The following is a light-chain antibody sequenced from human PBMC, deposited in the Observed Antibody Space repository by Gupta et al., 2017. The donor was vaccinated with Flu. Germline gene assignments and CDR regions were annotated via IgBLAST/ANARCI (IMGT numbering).Light chain of an antibody. V-gene: IGLV3-25*03. J-gene: IGLJ3*02. CDR2: KES. CDR1: ALTKQY. Sequence: GQTARITGSGDALTKQYAYWYQQKPGQAPVLVIYKESERPSGIPERFSGSSSGTTVTLTSSGVQAEDEADYYCQSAEGSGTDWVFGGGTKLTVL. CDR3: QSAEGSGTDWV.